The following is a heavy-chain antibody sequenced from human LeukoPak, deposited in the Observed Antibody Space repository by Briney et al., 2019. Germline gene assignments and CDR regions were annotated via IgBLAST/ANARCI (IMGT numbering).Heavy chain of an antibody. Sequence: ASVKVSCKASGYTFTSYAMHWVRQAPGQRLEWMGWINAGNGNTKYSQKFQGRVTITRDTSASTAYMELSSLRCEDTAVYYCARDRQWLPRAHVFDIWGQGTMVTVSS. CDR2: INAGNGNT. J-gene: IGHJ3*02. CDR3: ARDRQWLPRAHVFDI. CDR1: GYTFTSYA. V-gene: IGHV1-3*01. D-gene: IGHD6-19*01.